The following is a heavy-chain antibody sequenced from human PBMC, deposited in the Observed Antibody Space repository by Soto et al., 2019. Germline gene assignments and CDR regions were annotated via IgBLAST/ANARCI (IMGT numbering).Heavy chain of an antibody. CDR1: GFTFSKAW. CDR3: TTDLLYDFWGGSYTWPY. J-gene: IGHJ4*02. V-gene: IGHV3-15*07. Sequence: GGSLRLSCVASGFTFSKAWMNWVRQAPGKGLEWVGRTKRKSDGGTTEYTAPVQGRFTVSRDDSQNTLYLQMNSLKTEDTAVYYCTTDLLYDFWGGSYTWPYWGQGTRVTVSS. D-gene: IGHD3-3*01. CDR2: TKRKSDGGTT.